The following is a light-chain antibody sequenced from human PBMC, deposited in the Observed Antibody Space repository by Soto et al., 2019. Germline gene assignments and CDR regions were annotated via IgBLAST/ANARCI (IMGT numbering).Light chain of an antibody. Sequence: EIVLTQSPGTLSLSPGERATLSCRSSQSISSSSLAWYQQKPGQAPRLLIYGASSRATGIPDRFSGSGSGTDFTLTISRLEPEDFAVYSCQQYHNSPFTFGPGTKVDIK. J-gene: IGKJ3*01. CDR1: QSISSSS. CDR3: QQYHNSPFT. V-gene: IGKV3-20*01. CDR2: GAS.